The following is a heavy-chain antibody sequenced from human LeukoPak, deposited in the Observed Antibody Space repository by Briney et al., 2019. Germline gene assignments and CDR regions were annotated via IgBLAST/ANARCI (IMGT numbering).Heavy chain of an antibody. CDR2: IYTGGST. CDR3: ARDQGGSGSYYES. V-gene: IGHV4-4*07. Sequence: RTSETLSLTCTVSGGSISSYYWSWSRQPAGKGLEWIGRIYTGGSTNYNPSLKSRVTMSVDTSKNQFSLKLSSVTAADTAVYYCARDQGGSGSYYESWGQGTLVTVSS. CDR1: GGSISSYY. J-gene: IGHJ5*02. D-gene: IGHD3-10*01.